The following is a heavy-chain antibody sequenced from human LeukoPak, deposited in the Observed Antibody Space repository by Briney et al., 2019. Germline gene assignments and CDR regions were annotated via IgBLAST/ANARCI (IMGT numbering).Heavy chain of an antibody. CDR3: ARSYDSSGYFPSDY. D-gene: IGHD3-22*01. V-gene: IGHV4-39*07. J-gene: IGHJ4*02. Sequence: SETLSLTCAVSGGSISSNSYYWGWIRQPPGKGLEWIGSIYYSGSTYYNPSLKSRVTISVDTSKNQFSLKLSSVTAADTAVYYCARSYDSSGYFPSDYWGQGTLVTVSS. CDR1: GGSISSNSYY. CDR2: IYYSGST.